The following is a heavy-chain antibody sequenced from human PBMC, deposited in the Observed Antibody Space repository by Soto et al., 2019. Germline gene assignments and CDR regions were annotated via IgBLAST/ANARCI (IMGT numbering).Heavy chain of an antibody. CDR2: IWYDGSNK. J-gene: IGHJ6*02. V-gene: IGHV3-33*01. D-gene: IGHD6-13*01. CDR1: GFTFSSYG. Sequence: QVQLVESGGGVVQPGRSQRLSCAASGFTFSSYGMHWVRQAPGKGLEWVAVIWYDGSNKYYADSVKGRFTISRDNSKNTLYLQMNSLRAEDTAVYYCARGVYSHKDGMDVWGQGTTVTVSS. CDR3: ARGVYSHKDGMDV.